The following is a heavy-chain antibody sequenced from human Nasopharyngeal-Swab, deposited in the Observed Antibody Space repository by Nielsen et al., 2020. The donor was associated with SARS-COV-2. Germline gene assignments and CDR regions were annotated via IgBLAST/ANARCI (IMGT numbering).Heavy chain of an antibody. CDR1: GFTFSSYG. J-gene: IGHJ4*02. Sequence: GESLKISCAASGFTFSSYGMHWVRQAPGKGLEWVAVISYDGSNKYYADSVKGRFTISRDNSKNTLCLQMNSLRAEDAAVYYCAKDPYSGIVGATRLDYWGQGTLVTVSS. CDR3: AKDPYSGIVGATRLDY. CDR2: ISYDGSNK. V-gene: IGHV3-30*18. D-gene: IGHD1-26*01.